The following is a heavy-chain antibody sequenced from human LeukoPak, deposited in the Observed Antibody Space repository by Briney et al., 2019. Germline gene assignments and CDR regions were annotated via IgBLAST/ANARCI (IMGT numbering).Heavy chain of an antibody. J-gene: IGHJ4*02. CDR3: AKDLPAAVD. CDR1: GFTFSSYS. CDR2: ISRDSTHI. D-gene: IGHD2-2*01. V-gene: IGHV3-21*01. Sequence: GGSLRLSCAASGFTFSSYSMSSVRQAPGKGLEWVSFISRDSTHIYHADSVKGRFTISRDNAKNSLYLQMNNLRAEDTAIYYCAKDLPAAVDWGQGTLVTVSS.